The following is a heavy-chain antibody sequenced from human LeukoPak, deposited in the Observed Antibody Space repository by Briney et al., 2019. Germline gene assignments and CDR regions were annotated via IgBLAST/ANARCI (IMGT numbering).Heavy chain of an antibody. V-gene: IGHV3-53*01. Sequence: PGGSLRLSCAASGFTVSSSYMSWVRQAPGKGLEWVSVIYSGGIINHPGSVKGRFTISRDNSKNTLYLQMDSPRAEDTAVYYCARMNYGDYYFDSWGQGTLVIVLS. CDR1: GFTVSSSY. D-gene: IGHD4-17*01. CDR2: IYSGGII. J-gene: IGHJ4*02. CDR3: ARMNYGDYYFDS.